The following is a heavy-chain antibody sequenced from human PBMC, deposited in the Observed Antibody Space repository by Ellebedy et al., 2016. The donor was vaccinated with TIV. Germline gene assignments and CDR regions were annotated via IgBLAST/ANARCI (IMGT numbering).Heavy chain of an antibody. Sequence: MPSETLSLTCRVSGDSVSADYWSWIRQLPGRGLEWIGYIHYSGTSRYNPSLKSRVTMSVDTSKNQFSLNLSSVTAADTAVYYCARISREQWLVLADWGQGTLVTVSS. CDR3: ARISREQWLVLAD. J-gene: IGHJ4*02. D-gene: IGHD6-19*01. CDR1: GDSVSADY. CDR2: IHYSGTS. V-gene: IGHV4-59*02.